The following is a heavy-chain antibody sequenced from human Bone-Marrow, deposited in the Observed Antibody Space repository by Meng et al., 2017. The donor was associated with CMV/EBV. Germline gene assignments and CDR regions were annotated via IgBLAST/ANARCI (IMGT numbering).Heavy chain of an antibody. J-gene: IGHJ4*02. D-gene: IGHD3-16*02. CDR2: INAGNGNT. CDR1: YHFTSYA. Sequence: YHFTSYAMHWVRQAPGQRLEWMGWINAGNGNTKYSQKFQGRVTITRDTSASTAYMELSSLRSEDTAVYYCAREGYYDYVWGSYRYFDYWGQGTLVTVSS. V-gene: IGHV1-3*01. CDR3: AREGYYDYVWGSYRYFDY.